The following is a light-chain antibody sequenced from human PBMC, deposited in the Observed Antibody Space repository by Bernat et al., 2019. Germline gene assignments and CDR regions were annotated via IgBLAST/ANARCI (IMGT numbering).Light chain of an antibody. J-gene: IGLJ1*01. Sequence: SYELTQPPSVSLSPGQTARISCSGDTVTSQYIYWYQHKPGQAPVLIIYKDTERPSGIPERFSGSSTGTTSTLTISGVQADDEADYYCQSADGNSRYYVVGSGTKVTVL. CDR2: KDT. CDR3: QSADGNSRYYV. CDR1: TVTSQY. V-gene: IGLV3-25*02.